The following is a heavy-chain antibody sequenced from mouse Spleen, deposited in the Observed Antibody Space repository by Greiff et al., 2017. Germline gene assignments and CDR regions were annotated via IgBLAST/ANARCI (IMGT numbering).Heavy chain of an antibody. CDR1: GDSITSGY. J-gene: IGHJ3*01. CDR3: ARDYGSSYGFAY. V-gene: IGHV3-8*02. D-gene: IGHD1-1*01. CDR2: ISYSGST. Sequence: VQLKESGPSLVKPSQTLSLTCSVTGDSITSGYWNWIRKFPGNKLEYMGYISYSGSTYYNPSLKSRISITRDTSKNQYYLQLNSVTTEDTATYYCARDYGSSYGFAYWGQGTLVTVSA.